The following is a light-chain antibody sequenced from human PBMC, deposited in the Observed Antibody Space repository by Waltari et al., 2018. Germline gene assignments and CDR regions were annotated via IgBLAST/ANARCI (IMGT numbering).Light chain of an antibody. Sequence: DIVMTQSPDSLAVSLGERATINCKSSQSVLYSSNNKNYLAGYQQKPGQPPKLLIYWASTRESGVPDRFSGSGSGTDFTLAISSLQAEDVAVYYCQQCYSTPWTFGQGTKVEIK. CDR3: QQCYSTPWT. CDR1: QSVLYSSNNKNY. J-gene: IGKJ1*01. V-gene: IGKV4-1*01. CDR2: WAS.